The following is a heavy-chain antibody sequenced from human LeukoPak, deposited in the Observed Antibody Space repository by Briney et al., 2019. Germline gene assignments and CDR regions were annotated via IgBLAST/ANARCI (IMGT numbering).Heavy chain of an antibody. CDR3: AIAVDSISGTGDTFDI. Sequence: GGSLRLSCAASGFSFSNFGMNWVRQAPGKGLEWVSSISSSSTSIFYADSVKGRFTISRDNGKSSLYLQMSSLRAEDTAVYYCAIAVDSISGTGDTFDIRGQGTMVTVSS. V-gene: IGHV3-21*01. CDR1: GFSFSNFG. CDR2: ISSSSTSI. J-gene: IGHJ3*02. D-gene: IGHD3-3*01.